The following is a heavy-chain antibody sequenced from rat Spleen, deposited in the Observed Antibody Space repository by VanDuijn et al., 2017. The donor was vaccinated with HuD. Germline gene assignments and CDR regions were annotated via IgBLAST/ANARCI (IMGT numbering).Heavy chain of an antibody. D-gene: IGHD3-6*01. CDR3: TRNWDY. Sequence: EVQLVESGGGLVQPGRSMKLSCAASGFTFSNYAMAWVRQAPTKGLEWVASISAGGGSTFHRDSVKGRFTISRDNAKSTLYLQMNSLRSEDTATYYCTRNWDYWGRGVMVTVSS. J-gene: IGHJ2*01. V-gene: IGHV5-25*01. CDR2: ISAGGGST. CDR1: GFTFSNYA.